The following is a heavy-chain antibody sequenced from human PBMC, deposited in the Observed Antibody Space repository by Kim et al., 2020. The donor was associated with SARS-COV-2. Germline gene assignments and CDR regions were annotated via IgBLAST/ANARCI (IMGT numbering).Heavy chain of an antibody. CDR2: TWSGGRDE. Sequence: GGSLRLSCAASEFSLSGYGMHWVRQAPGKGLEWVAATWSGGRDEFFVDSVKGRFTISRDISKNTVYLEMNRLRVEDTAVYYCARDADTSERHWYFDLWGQGTLVIVSS. V-gene: IGHV3-33*01. D-gene: IGHD5-18*01. J-gene: IGHJ2*01. CDR1: EFSLSGYG. CDR3: ARDADTSERHWYFDL.